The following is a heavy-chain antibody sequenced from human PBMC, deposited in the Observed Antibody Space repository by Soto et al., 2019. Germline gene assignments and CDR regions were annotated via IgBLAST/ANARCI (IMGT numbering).Heavy chain of an antibody. J-gene: IGHJ4*02. V-gene: IGHV3-30*18. CDR1: GFPFSSYG. CDR3: AKWQGVEGHTNGLDY. CDR2: LSYDGGSE. Sequence: QVYLVESGGGVVQPGRSLRLSCAVGGFPFSSYGMHWVRQAPGKGLEWVSFLSYDGGSEYYADSVKGRFTISRDTSKNMLYLQLNSLRPEDSAVYYCAKWQGVEGHTNGLDYWGRGTLVIVSS. D-gene: IGHD2-8*01.